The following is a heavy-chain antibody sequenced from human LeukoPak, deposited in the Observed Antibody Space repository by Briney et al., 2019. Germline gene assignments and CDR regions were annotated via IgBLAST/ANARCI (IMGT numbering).Heavy chain of an antibody. CDR1: GYTLTELS. J-gene: IGHJ4*02. D-gene: IGHD3-22*01. V-gene: IGHV1-24*01. Sequence: ASVKVSCKVSGYTLTELSMHWVRQAPRKGLEWMGGFDPEDGETIYAQKFQGRVTMTEDTSTDTAYMELSSLRSEDTAVYYCATDVEGLTMIVDWGQGTLVTVSS. CDR2: FDPEDGET. CDR3: ATDVEGLTMIVD.